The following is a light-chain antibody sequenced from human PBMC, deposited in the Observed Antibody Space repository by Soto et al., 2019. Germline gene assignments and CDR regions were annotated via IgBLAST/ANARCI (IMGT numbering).Light chain of an antibody. J-gene: IGKJ4*01. CDR3: QHYGSTLLT. CDR2: NTS. V-gene: IGKV3-20*01. Sequence: EIVLTQSPGTLSLSPGERATLSCRASQSVSSSYLAWYQQKPGQAPRILIYNTSSRATGIPDRFSGSVSGTDLTLTISRLGLEDFAVYYCQHYGSTLLTFGGRTKVEIK. CDR1: QSVSSSY.